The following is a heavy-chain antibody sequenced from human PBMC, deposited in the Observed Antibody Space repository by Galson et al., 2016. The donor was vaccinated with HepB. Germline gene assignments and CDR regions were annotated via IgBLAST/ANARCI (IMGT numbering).Heavy chain of an antibody. J-gene: IGHJ4*02. CDR1: GFTFSDYY. V-gene: IGHV3-11*04. CDR3: AREDTAMLRDAFDY. CDR2: ISSSGSTI. Sequence: SLRLSCAASGFTFSDYYMSWIRQAPGKGLEWVSYISSSGSTIYYADSVKGRFTISRDNAKKSLYLQMNSLRAEDTAVYYCAREDTAMLRDAFDYWGQGTLVTVSS. D-gene: IGHD5-18*01.